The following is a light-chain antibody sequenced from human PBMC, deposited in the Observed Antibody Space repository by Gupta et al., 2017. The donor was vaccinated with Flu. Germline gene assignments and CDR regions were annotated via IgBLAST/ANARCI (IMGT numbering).Light chain of an antibody. CDR2: MGS. J-gene: IGKJ1*01. V-gene: IGKV2-28*01. CDR1: QSLLYKNGNNY. CDR3: MQRLQIPRT. Sequence: DVVPTQSPLSLPVTPGEPASISCRSSQSLLYKNGNNYLDWYLKKPGQSPQLLIYMGSYRAPGVPDRFSGSGSGTDFTLKISRVEAEDVGVYYCMQRLQIPRTFGQGTKVELK.